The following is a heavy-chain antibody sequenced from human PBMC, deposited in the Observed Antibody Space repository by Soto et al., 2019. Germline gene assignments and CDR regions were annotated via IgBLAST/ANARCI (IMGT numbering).Heavy chain of an antibody. D-gene: IGHD6-13*01. Sequence: ETLSLTCADYGGCLSGYYWSWIRQPPGKGLEWIGEINHSGSTNYNPSLKSRVTISVDTSKNQFSLKLSSVTAADTAVYYCASGVAAPSLGMDVWGQGTTVTVSS. CDR1: GGCLSGYY. CDR3: ASGVAAPSLGMDV. V-gene: IGHV4-34*01. J-gene: IGHJ6*02. CDR2: INHSGST.